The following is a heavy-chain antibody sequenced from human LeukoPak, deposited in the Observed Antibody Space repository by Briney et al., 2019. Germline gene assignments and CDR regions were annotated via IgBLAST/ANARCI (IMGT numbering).Heavy chain of an antibody. CDR1: GFTFSDYW. CDR2: INQDESEK. J-gene: IGHJ5*02. D-gene: IGHD2-15*01. CDR3: ARESRPEGRLIDIDL. Sequence: GGSLRLSCAASGFTFSDYWMSWVRQAPGKGLEWVVDINQDESEKNYVDSMRGRITISRDNAENSLFLEMDSLRVEDTAFYYCARESRPEGRLIDIDLWGQGTLVTVSS. V-gene: IGHV3-7*01.